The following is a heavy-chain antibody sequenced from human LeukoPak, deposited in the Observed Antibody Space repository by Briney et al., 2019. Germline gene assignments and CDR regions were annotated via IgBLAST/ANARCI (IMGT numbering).Heavy chain of an antibody. V-gene: IGHV3-48*03. CDR2: ISSSGSTI. CDR3: AKVTYGSGTYGAFDS. Sequence: GGSLRLSCAAPGFTFSSYEMNWVRKAPGKGLEWVSYISSSGSTIYYADSVKGRFTISRDNAKNSLYLQMNSLRAEDTAVYYCAKVTYGSGTYGAFDSWGQGTLVTVSS. CDR1: GFTFSSYE. D-gene: IGHD3-10*01. J-gene: IGHJ4*02.